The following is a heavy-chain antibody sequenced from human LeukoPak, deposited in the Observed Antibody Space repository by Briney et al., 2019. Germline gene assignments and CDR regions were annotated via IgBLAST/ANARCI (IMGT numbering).Heavy chain of an antibody. J-gene: IGHJ4*02. V-gene: IGHV3-73*01. Sequence: GESLRLSCAASGFTFSGSAMHWVRQASGKGLEWVGRIRSKANSYATAYAASVKGRFTISRDDSKNTAYLQMNSLKTEDTAVYYCTRLLVGATAHWGQGTLVTVSS. CDR1: GFTFSGSA. D-gene: IGHD1-26*01. CDR3: TRLLVGATAH. CDR2: IRSKANSYAT.